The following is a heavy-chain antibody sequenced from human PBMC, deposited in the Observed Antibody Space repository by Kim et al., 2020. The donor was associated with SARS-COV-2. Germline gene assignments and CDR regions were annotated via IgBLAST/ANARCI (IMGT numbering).Heavy chain of an antibody. D-gene: IGHD6-6*01. CDR2: IYYSGST. CDR1: GGSISSSSYY. V-gene: IGHV4-39*01. CDR3: AIGESSSSFYYSYGMD. Sequence: SETLSLTCTVSGGSISSSSYYWGWIRQPPGKGLEWIGSIYYSGSTYYNPSLKSRVTISVDTSKNQFSLKLSSVTAADTAVYYCAIGESSSSFYYSYGMD. J-gene: IGHJ6*01.